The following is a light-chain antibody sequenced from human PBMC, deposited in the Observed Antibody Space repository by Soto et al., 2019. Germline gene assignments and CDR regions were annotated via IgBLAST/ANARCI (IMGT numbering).Light chain of an antibody. Sequence: DIQMTQSPSSLSAYVGDRVTITCRASQSISSYLNWYQQKPGKAPNLLIYAASSLQSGVPSRFSGSGSGTEFTLTISSPQPDDFATYYCQQYNSYSPWTFGQGTKVDI. CDR2: AAS. CDR1: QSISSY. V-gene: IGKV1-5*01. J-gene: IGKJ1*01. CDR3: QQYNSYSPWT.